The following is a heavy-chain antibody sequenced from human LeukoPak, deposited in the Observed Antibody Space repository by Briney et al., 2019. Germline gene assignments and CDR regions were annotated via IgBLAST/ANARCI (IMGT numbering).Heavy chain of an antibody. V-gene: IGHV3-21*01. J-gene: IGHJ6*03. D-gene: IGHD6-6*01. CDR3: ARDPSYSSSPKDYYYYYMDV. CDR2: ISSSSSYI. CDR1: GFTFSSYW. Sequence: PGGSLRLSCAASGFTFSSYWMSWVRQAPGKGLEWVSSISSSSSYIYYADSVKGRFTISRDNAKNSLYLQMNSLRAEDTAVYYCARDPSYSSSPKDYYYYYMDVWGKGTTVTVSS.